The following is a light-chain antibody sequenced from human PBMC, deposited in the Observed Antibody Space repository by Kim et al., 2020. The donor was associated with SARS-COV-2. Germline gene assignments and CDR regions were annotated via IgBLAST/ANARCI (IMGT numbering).Light chain of an antibody. V-gene: IGKV3-20*01. CDR3: QQFGRSSWT. J-gene: IGKJ1*01. CDR1: QSVSSRY. Sequence: EIVLTQSPGTLSLSPGERATLSCRASQSVSSRYFAWYQQKPGQAPRLLIYGASSRATGIPDRFSGSGSGTDFTLTISRLEPEDFAVYYWQQFGRSSWTFGQGTKVEIK. CDR2: GAS.